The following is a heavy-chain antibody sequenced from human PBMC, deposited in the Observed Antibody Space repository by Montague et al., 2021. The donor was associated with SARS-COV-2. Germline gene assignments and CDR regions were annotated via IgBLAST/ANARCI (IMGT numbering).Heavy chain of an antibody. CDR2: INHSGSI. CDR3: ARVPDYYDSSGYYFDAFDX. D-gene: IGHD3-22*01. J-gene: IGHJ3*02. V-gene: IGHV4-34*01. CDR1: GGSFSGYY. Sequence: SETLSLTCAVYGGSFSGYYWSWIRQPPGKGLEWIGEINHSGSINYNPSLKSRVTISVDTSKNQFSLKLSSVTAADTAVYYCARVPDYYDSSGYYFDAFDXWGQGTMVTVSS.